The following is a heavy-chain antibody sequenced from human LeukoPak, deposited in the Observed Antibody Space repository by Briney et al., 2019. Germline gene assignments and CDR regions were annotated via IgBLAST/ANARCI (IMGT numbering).Heavy chain of an antibody. J-gene: IGHJ3*02. Sequence: ASVKVSCKASGYTFTGYYMHWVRQAPGQGLEWMGWIDPNSGGTNYAQKFQGWVTMTRDTSISTAYMELSRLRSDDTAVYYCAREGIAVAGSGGDAFDIWGQGTMVTVSS. CDR1: GYTFTGYY. CDR2: IDPNSGGT. D-gene: IGHD6-19*01. V-gene: IGHV1-2*04. CDR3: AREGIAVAGSGGDAFDI.